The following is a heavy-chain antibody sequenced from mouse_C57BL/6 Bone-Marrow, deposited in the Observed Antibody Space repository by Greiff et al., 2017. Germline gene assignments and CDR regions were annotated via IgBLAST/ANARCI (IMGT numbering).Heavy chain of an antibody. J-gene: IGHJ3*01. V-gene: IGHV5-9-1*02. CDR1: GFTFSSYA. Sequence: VQLKESGEGLVKPGGSLKLSCAASGFTFSSYAMPWVRQTPEKRLEWVAYISSGGDYIYYADTVKGRFTISRDNARNTLYLQMSSLKSDDTAMYYCTRENRSRFAYWGQGTLVTVSA. CDR3: TRENRSRFAY. CDR2: ISSGGDYI.